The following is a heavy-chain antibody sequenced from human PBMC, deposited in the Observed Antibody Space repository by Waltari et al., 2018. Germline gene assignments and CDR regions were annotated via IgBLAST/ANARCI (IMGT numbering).Heavy chain of an antibody. D-gene: IGHD2-2*01. CDR2: IYYSGST. J-gene: IGHJ4*02. CDR1: GGSISSYY. V-gene: IGHV4-59*01. CDR3: ARAGCSSTSCYSFDY. Sequence: QVQLQESGPGLVKPSETLSLTCTVSGGSISSYYWSWIRQPPGKGLEWIGYIYYSGSTNYNPSLKSRVTISVDTSKNQFSLKLSSVTAADTAVYYCARAGCSSTSCYSFDYWGQGTLVTVSS.